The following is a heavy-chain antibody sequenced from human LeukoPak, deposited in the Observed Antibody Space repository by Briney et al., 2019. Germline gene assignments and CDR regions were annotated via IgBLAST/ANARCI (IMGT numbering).Heavy chain of an antibody. CDR1: GSTFSSYW. D-gene: IGHD2/OR15-2a*01. J-gene: IGHJ5*02. CDR2: VDVHGQGT. Sequence: GGPLRLSCAASGSTFSSYWMHWVRQAPGKGPVWVSRVDVHGQGTAYADSVKGRYTISRDNAKNTLSLHMKSLRAEDTAVYYCARSNYDSTTFYYHLDLWGQGTLVTVSS. V-gene: IGHV3-74*01. CDR3: ARSNYDSTTFYYHLDL.